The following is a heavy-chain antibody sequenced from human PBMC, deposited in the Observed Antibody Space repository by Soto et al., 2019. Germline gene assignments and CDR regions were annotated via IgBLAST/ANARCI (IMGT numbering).Heavy chain of an antibody. CDR2: INAGNGNT. CDR3: ARAVAVAADFDY. J-gene: IGHJ4*02. Sequence: GASVKVSCKASGYTFTGYAMHWVRQAPGQRLEWMGWINAGNGNTKYSQKFQGRVTITRDTSASTAYMELSSLRFEDTVVYYCARAVAVAADFDYWGQGTLVTVSS. D-gene: IGHD6-19*01. V-gene: IGHV1-3*01. CDR1: GYTFTGYA.